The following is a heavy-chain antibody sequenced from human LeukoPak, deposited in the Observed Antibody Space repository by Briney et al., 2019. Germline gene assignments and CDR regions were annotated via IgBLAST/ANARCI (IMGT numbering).Heavy chain of an antibody. CDR2: ISAYNGNT. CDR3: ARGGIIAACRIRDYMDV. Sequence: ASVKVSCKASGYTFTSYGISWVRQAPGQGLEWMGWISAYNGNTNYAQKLQGRVTMTTDTSTSTAYMELRSLRSDDTVVYYCARGGIIAACRIRDYMDVWGKGTTVTVSS. V-gene: IGHV1-18*01. J-gene: IGHJ6*03. D-gene: IGHD6-6*01. CDR1: GYTFTSYG.